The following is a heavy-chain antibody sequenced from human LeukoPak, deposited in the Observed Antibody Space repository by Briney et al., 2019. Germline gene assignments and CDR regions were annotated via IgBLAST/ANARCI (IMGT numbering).Heavy chain of an antibody. J-gene: IGHJ6*04. CDR2: ISYDGSNK. D-gene: IGHD3-10*02. V-gene: IGHV3-30*18. Sequence: GGSLRLSCAASGFTFSSYSMNWVRQAPGKGLEWVALISYDGSNKYYADSVKARFIISRDNSKNTLYLQMNSLRAEDTAVYYCAELGITMIGGVWGKGTTVTISS. CDR1: GFTFSSYS. CDR3: AELGITMIGGV.